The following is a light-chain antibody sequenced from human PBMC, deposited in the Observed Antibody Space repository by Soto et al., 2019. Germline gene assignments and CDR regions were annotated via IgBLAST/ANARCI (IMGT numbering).Light chain of an antibody. J-gene: IGKJ4*01. V-gene: IGKV3-15*01. CDR3: QQYNDWPPA. CDR2: GAS. Sequence: EIVLTQSPDTLSLSPGERATVSCRASQSVSRSNLAWYQHKPGQAPRFLIYGASTRATGIPARFRGSGSGTEFTLTIDSLQSEDFAVYYCQQYNDWPPAFGGGTKVDIK. CDR1: QSVSRSN.